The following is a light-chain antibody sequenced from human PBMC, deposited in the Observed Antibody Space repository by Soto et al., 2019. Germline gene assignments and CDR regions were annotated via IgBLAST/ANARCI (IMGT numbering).Light chain of an antibody. CDR2: DVS. CDR1: SSDVGGYNY. CDR3: SSYTSSSTLVV. V-gene: IGLV2-14*01. J-gene: IGLJ2*01. Sequence: QSVLTQPASVSGSPGQSITISCTGTSSDVGGYNYVSWYQQHPGKDPKLMIYDVSNRPSGVSNRFSGSKSGNTASLTISGLQAEDEADYYCSSYTSSSTLVVFGGWTKLTVL.